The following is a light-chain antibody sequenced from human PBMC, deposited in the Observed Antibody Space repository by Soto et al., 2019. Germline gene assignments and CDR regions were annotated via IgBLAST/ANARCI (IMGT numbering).Light chain of an antibody. CDR2: AAS. CDR3: QQYGSSPRT. V-gene: IGKV3-20*01. J-gene: IGKJ1*01. CDR1: QSVSSNS. Sequence: EVMLTQSPGTLSLSPGERAILSCRASQSVSSNSIVWYQQTPGQAPRLLIYAASSRATGIPDRFSGSGSGTDFTLTITRLEPEDFAVYYCQQYGSSPRTFGQGTKVDIK.